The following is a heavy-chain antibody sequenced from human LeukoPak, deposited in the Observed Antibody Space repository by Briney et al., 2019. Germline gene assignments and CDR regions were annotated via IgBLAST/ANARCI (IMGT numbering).Heavy chain of an antibody. CDR1: GGSFSGYY. D-gene: IGHD3-10*01. V-gene: IGHV4-34*01. J-gene: IGHJ4*02. CDR3: ARRKGYYYGSGTLDY. CDR2: INHSGST. Sequence: SETLSLTCAVYGGSFSGYYWSWIRQPPEKGLEWIGEINHSGSTNYNPSLKSRVTISVDTSKNQFSLKLSSVTAADTAVYYCARRKGYYYGSGTLDYWGQGTLVTVSS.